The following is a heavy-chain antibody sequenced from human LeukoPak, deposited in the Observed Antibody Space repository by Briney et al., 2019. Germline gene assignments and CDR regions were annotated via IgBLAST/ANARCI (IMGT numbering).Heavy chain of an antibody. J-gene: IGHJ6*02. D-gene: IGHD1-26*01. CDR2: IIPILGIA. Sequence: SVKVSCKASGGTFSSYATSWVRQAPGQGLEWMGRIIPILGIANYAQKFQGRVTITADKSTSTAYMELSSLRSEDTAVYYCARVGWPRIVGAIPLYYYGMDVWGQGTTVTVSS. CDR1: GGTFSSYA. CDR3: ARVGWPRIVGAIPLYYYGMDV. V-gene: IGHV1-69*04.